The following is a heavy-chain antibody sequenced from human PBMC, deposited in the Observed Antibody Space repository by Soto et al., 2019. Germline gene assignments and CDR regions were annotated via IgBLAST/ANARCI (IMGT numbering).Heavy chain of an antibody. D-gene: IGHD4-17*01. V-gene: IGHV4-59*01. CDR2: IYYSGST. CDR3: AREKAYGDYVGWFDP. CDR1: GGPISSYY. J-gene: IGHJ5*02. Sequence: SETLSLTCTVSGGPISSYYWSWIRQPPGKGLEWIGYIYYSGSTNYNPSLKSRVTISVDTSKNQFSLKLSSVTAADTAVYYCAREKAYGDYVGWFDPWGQGTLVTVSS.